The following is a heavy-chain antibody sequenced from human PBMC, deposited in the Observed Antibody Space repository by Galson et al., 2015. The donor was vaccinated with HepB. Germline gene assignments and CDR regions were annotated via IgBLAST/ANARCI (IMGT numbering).Heavy chain of an antibody. CDR2: ILPIFGTA. V-gene: IGHV1-69*13. D-gene: IGHD2-15*01. Sequence: SVKVSCKASGGTFSSYAISWVRQAPGQGLEWMGGILPIFGTANYAQKFQGRVTITADESTSTAYMELSSLRSEDTAVYYCARSHRYCSGGSCYRYGMDVWGQGTTVTVSS. CDR3: ARSHRYCSGGSCYRYGMDV. CDR1: GGTFSSYA. J-gene: IGHJ6*02.